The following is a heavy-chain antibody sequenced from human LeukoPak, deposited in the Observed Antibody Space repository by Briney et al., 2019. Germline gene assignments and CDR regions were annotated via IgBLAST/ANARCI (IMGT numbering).Heavy chain of an antibody. V-gene: IGHV1-8*01. D-gene: IGHD3-16*01. CDR1: GYTFTSYD. Sequence: GASVKVSCKASGYTFTSYDINWVRQATGQGLEWMGWMNPNSGNTGYAQKFQGRVTMTRNTSISTAYMELSSLRSEDTAVYYCARVRGLLRGGYDWFDPWGQGTLVTVSS. CDR2: MNPNSGNT. CDR3: ARVRGLLRGGYDWFDP. J-gene: IGHJ5*02.